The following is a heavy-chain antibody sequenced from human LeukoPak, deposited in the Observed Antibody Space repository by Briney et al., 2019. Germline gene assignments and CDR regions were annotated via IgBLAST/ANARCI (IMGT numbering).Heavy chain of an antibody. V-gene: IGHV3-23*01. CDR2: ISGSGGST. D-gene: IGHD1-26*01. CDR1: GFTLSDYY. J-gene: IGHJ4*02. CDR3: AKDPTPNSGSYPYYFDY. Sequence: PGGSLRLSCAASGFTLSDYYMSWIRQAPGKGLEWVSAISGSGGSTYYADSVKGRFTISRDNSNNTLYLQMNSLRAEDTAVYYCAKDPTPNSGSYPYYFDYWGQGTLVTVSS.